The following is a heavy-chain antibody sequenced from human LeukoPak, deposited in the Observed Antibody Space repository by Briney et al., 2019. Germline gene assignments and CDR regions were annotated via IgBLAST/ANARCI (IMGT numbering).Heavy chain of an antibody. V-gene: IGHV3-66*02. J-gene: IGHJ2*01. CDR1: GFTVSSNY. Sequence: GGSLRLSCAASGFTVSSNYMSWVRQAPGKGLEWVSIIFSVGTTFYADSVKGRFTISRDNSENTLYLQMNSLRAEDTAVYYCARSKRGGSGHSNYWFFDLWGRGTLVTVSS. CDR2: IFSVGTT. D-gene: IGHD3-22*01. CDR3: ARSKRGGSGHSNYWFFDL.